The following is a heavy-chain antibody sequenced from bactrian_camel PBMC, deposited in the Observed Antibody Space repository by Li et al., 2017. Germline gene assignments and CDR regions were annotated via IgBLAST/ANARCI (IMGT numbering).Heavy chain of an antibody. CDR3: AADVTSHDCYSGWGATYND. V-gene: IGHV3S40*01. D-gene: IGHD2*01. CDR2: INSGGGNT. CDR1: GFTFGSYA. Sequence: VQLVESGGGLVQPGGSLRLSCAASGFTFGSYAMSWVRQAPGKGLEWVSSINSGGGNTYYADSVKGRFTISRDNAKNTVYLQMNSLKPEDTGMYTCAADVTSHDCYSGWGATYNDWGQGTQVTVS. J-gene: IGHJ4*01.